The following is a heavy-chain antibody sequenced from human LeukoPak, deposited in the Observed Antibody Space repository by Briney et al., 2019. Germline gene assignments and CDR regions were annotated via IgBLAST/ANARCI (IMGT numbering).Heavy chain of an antibody. J-gene: IGHJ5*02. D-gene: IGHD6-13*01. CDR3: ARGDRYSSSWYSPRFDP. Sequence: PSETLSLTCTVSGGSISSGGYYWSWIRQHPGKGLEWIGYIHNSGSTYYNPSLKSPVSISVDTSKSHFSLRLSSVTAADTAVYYCARGDRYSSSWYSPRFDPWGQGTLVTVSS. CDR1: GGSISSGGYY. V-gene: IGHV4-31*01. CDR2: IHNSGST.